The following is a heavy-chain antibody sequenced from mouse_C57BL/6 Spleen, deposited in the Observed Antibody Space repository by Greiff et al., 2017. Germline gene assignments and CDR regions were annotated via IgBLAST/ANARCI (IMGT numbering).Heavy chain of an antibody. D-gene: IGHD2-4*01. Sequence: EVKLVESGPGLVKPSQSLSLTCSVTGYSITSGYYWNWIRQFPGNKLEWMGYISYDGSNNYNPSLKNRISITRDTSKNQFFLKLNSVTTEDTATYYCARPSFYDYDSYWYFDVWGTGTTVTVSS. CDR1: GYSITSGYY. CDR3: ARPSFYDYDSYWYFDV. CDR2: ISYDGSN. J-gene: IGHJ1*03. V-gene: IGHV3-6*01.